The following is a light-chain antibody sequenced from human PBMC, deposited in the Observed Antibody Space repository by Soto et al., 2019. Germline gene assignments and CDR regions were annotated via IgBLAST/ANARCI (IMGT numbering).Light chain of an antibody. CDR2: KNN. J-gene: IGLJ3*02. CDR3: AAWDDNLSGWL. CDR1: SSNIGTNY. Sequence: QSVLTQPPSASGTPGQRVTISCSGSSSNIGTNYVYWYQHIPGTAPKFLIYKNNQRPSGVPDRFSASKSGASASLAISGLRSEDEADYYRAAWDDNLSGWLFGGRTKLTVL. V-gene: IGLV1-47*01.